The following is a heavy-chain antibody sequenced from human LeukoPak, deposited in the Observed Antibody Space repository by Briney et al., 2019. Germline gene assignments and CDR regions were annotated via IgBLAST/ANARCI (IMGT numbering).Heavy chain of an antibody. Sequence: ASVKVSCKAPGYTFTSYDINWVRQATGQGLEWMGWMNPNSGSTGYAQKFQGRVTITRNTSVSTAYMELSGLRSEDTAVYYCARGRSTGYPYYFEYWGQGTLVTVSS. CDR3: ARGRSTGYPYYFEY. J-gene: IGHJ4*02. D-gene: IGHD5-12*01. V-gene: IGHV1-8*03. CDR2: MNPNSGST. CDR1: GYTFTSYD.